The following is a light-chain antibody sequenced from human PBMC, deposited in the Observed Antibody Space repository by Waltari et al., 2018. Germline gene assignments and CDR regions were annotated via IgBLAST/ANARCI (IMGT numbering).Light chain of an antibody. CDR3: QQYYSTPLT. CDR1: QSVLYSSNNKNY. V-gene: IGKV4-1*01. J-gene: IGKJ4*01. Sequence: DIVMTQSPDSLAVSLGERATINCKSSQSVLYSSNNKNYLAWYQQKPGQPPKLLIYWASTRESVVPDRFSGIGTETDFTLTISSLQAEAVAVYYCQQYYSTPLTFGGGTKVEIK. CDR2: WAS.